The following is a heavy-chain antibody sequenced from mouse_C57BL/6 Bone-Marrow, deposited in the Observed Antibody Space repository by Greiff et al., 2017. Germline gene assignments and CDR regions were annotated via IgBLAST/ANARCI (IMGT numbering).Heavy chain of an antibody. Sequence: DVMLVESGGGLVKPGGSLKLSCAASGFTFSSYTMSWVCQTPEKRLQWVAAISGGGGNTYYPDSVKGRFTISRDNDKNILYLQMSSLRSEDTALYYCSRQVTTVLATKYFDVWGTGTTVTVSS. CDR1: GFTFSSYT. CDR2: ISGGGGNT. D-gene: IGHD1-1*01. V-gene: IGHV5-9*01. J-gene: IGHJ1*03. CDR3: SRQVTTVLATKYFDV.